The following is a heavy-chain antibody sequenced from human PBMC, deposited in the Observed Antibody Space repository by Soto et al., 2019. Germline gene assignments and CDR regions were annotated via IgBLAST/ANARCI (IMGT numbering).Heavy chain of an antibody. Sequence: RGALRHSCAGSGVTLSSYGMHWVRQAPGKGLEWVAVIWYDGSNKYYADSVKGRFTISRDNSKNTLYLQMNSLRAEDTAVYYCARDLNGFDPWGQGTLVTVSS. CDR3: ARDLNGFDP. CDR2: IWYDGSNK. V-gene: IGHV3-33*01. J-gene: IGHJ5*02. CDR1: GVTLSSYG.